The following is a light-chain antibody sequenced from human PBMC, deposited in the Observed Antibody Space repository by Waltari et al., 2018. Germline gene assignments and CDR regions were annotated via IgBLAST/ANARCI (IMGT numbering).Light chain of an antibody. V-gene: IGKV3-15*01. CDR2: GAS. J-gene: IGKJ2*01. CDR1: QSVSTN. CDR3: QQYNNWPYT. Sequence: EIVMTQSPATLSVPPGERATLSCRASQSVSTNLAWYQQKPGQAPRLLIYGASTRATDIPATFSGSGSGTEFTLTISSLQSEDFAVYYCQQYNNWPYTFGQGTRLEIK.